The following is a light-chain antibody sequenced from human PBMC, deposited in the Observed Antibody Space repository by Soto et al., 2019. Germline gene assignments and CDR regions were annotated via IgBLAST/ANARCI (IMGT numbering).Light chain of an antibody. CDR3: LHDSSYPRT. V-gene: IGKV1-6*01. CDR1: QGIRTE. J-gene: IGKJ1*01. Sequence: AIQMTQSPSSLSASVGDRVTITCRASQGIRTELGWYQQKPGKAPNLLIYGASTIQSGVSSRFSGRGSGTDFTLTISSLQPEDVATYYCLHDSSYPRTFGQGTKVEIK. CDR2: GAS.